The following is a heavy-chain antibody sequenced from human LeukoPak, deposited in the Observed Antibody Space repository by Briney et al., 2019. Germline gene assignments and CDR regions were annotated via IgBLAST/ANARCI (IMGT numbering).Heavy chain of an antibody. CDR2: ISAYNGNT. Sequence: WASVKVSCKASGYTFTSYGISWVRQAPGQGLEWMGWISAYNGNTNYAQKLQGRVTMTTDTSTSTAYMELRSLRSDDTAVYYCARDMIYDVWGSYRNRPLFDYWGQGTLVTVSS. V-gene: IGHV1-18*01. D-gene: IGHD3-16*02. J-gene: IGHJ4*02. CDR3: ARDMIYDVWGSYRNRPLFDY. CDR1: GYTFTSYG.